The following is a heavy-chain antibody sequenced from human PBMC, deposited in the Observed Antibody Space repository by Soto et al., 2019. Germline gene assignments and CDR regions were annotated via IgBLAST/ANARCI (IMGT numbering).Heavy chain of an antibody. CDR3: AKRLLRGTTLSVLDY. CDR1: GFTFSSFG. CDR2: LSYDGSKE. Sequence: PGGSLRLSCAASGFTFSSFGMHWVRQAPGKGLERVALLSYDGSKEYYADSVKGRFSVSRDNSKNTLYLQMNSLRVEDTAVYFCAKRLLRGTTLSVLDYWGRGTLVTVSS. J-gene: IGHJ4*02. V-gene: IGHV3-30*18. D-gene: IGHD4-17*01.